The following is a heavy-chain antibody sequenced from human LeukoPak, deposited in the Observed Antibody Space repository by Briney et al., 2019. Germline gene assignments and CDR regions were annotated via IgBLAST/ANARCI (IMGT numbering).Heavy chain of an antibody. V-gene: IGHV3-23*01. CDR1: GFTFSSYA. J-gene: IGHJ4*02. CDR3: AKGSRGSYYGSYYDY. Sequence: GGSLRLSCAASGFTFSSYAMTWVRQAPGKGLEWVSGITGSGVSTYYADSVKGRFTISRDNSKNTLYLQMNSLRADDTAVYYCAKGSRGSYYGSYYDYWGQGTLVAVSS. D-gene: IGHD1-26*01. CDR2: ITGSGVST.